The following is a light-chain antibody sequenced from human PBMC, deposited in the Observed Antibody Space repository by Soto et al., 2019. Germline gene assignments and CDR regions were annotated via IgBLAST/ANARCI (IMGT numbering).Light chain of an antibody. J-gene: IGLJ2*01. CDR2: LNIDGSH. CDR3: QTWDTGIRVV. V-gene: IGLV4-69*01. CDR1: SGHISYA. Sequence: QSVLTQSPSASASLGASVKLTCTLSSGHISYAIAWHQQQPEKGPRYLMKLNIDGSHSKGDGIPDRFSGSSSGAERYLTISSLQSEDEADYYCQTWDTGIRVVFGGGTKLTVL.